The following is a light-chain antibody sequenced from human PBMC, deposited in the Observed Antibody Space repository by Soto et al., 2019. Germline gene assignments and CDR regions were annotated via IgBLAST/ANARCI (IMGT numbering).Light chain of an antibody. CDR1: QDISTW. V-gene: IGKV1D-12*01. CDR3: QQANSFPFT. Sequence: DIQMTQSPSSVSASVGDRVTITCRASQDISTWLAWYQQKPGIAPNLLIFSASSLQSGVPSRFSGRGSGTDFTLTISSLQPEDFATYFCQQANSFPFTFGGGTKVEIK. CDR2: SAS. J-gene: IGKJ4*01.